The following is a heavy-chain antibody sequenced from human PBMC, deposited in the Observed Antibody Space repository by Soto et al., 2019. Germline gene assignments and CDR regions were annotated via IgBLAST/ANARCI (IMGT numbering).Heavy chain of an antibody. D-gene: IGHD6-19*01. CDR3: ARACVGDSSGWYKEYDD. Sequence: GWSLRLSCAASGFTVSSNYMSWVRQAPGKGLEWVSVIYSGGSTYYADSVKGRFTISRDNSKNTLYLQMNSLRAEDTAVYYCARACVGDSSGWYKEYDDWGQGTLVTLSS. V-gene: IGHV3-53*01. CDR1: GFTVSSNY. CDR2: IYSGGST. J-gene: IGHJ4*02.